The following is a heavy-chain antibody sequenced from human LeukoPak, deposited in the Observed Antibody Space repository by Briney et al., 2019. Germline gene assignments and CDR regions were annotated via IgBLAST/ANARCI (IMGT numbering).Heavy chain of an antibody. Sequence: PGGSLRLSCAASGFTFSSYEMNWLRQAPGKGLEWVSYITTSGRTIYYADSVKGRFTISRDNAKNSLYLQMNSLRAEDTAVYYCARGEDYGTNSFDYWGQGTLVTVSS. D-gene: IGHD4-17*01. CDR2: ITTSGRTI. V-gene: IGHV3-48*03. CDR3: ARGEDYGTNSFDY. CDR1: GFTFSSYE. J-gene: IGHJ4*02.